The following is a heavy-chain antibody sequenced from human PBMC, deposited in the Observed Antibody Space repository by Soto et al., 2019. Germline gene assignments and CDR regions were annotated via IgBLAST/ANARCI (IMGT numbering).Heavy chain of an antibody. J-gene: IGHJ5*02. CDR3: TTRTYDFWSGSGYWDWFDP. D-gene: IGHD3-3*01. CDR2: IKSKTDGGAT. Sequence: DVQLVESGGGLVKPGGSLRLSCVGSGFTFSNAWMNWVRQTPGKGLEWVGRIKSKTDGGATDYAAPVKGRFTISRDDSKNTLYLQLNSLKTEDTAVYYCTTRTYDFWSGSGYWDWFDPWGQGTLVTVSS. V-gene: IGHV3-15*01. CDR1: GFTFSNAW.